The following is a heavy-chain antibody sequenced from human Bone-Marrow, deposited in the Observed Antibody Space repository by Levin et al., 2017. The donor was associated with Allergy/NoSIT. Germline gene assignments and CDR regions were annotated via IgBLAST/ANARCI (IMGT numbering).Heavy chain of an antibody. CDR1: GFSFNNAW. D-gene: IGHD1-20*01. CDR2: IKSKTDGGTV. J-gene: IGHJ6*02. Sequence: GGSLRLSCAVSGFSFNNAWMSWVRQAPGKGLEWVGRIKSKTDGGTVEYAAPVKGRFTISRDDSKNTLDLQMNSLKSDDTAVYYCTTYGITGAHQHYGMDAWGQGTTVTVSS. V-gene: IGHV3-15*01. CDR3: TTYGITGAHQHYGMDA.